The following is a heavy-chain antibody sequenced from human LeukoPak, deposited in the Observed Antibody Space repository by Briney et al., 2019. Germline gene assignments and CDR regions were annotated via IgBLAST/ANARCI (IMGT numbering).Heavy chain of an antibody. CDR3: AKDAHKYYYDTRGYYYYFDY. Sequence: GGSLRLSCAASGFTFSSYAMSWVRQAPGKGLEWVSAISGSGGSTYDADSVKGRFTISRDNAKNTLYLQMNSLRAEDTAVYYCAKDAHKYYYDTRGYYYYFDYWGQGTLVTVSS. CDR1: GFTFSSYA. CDR2: ISGSGGST. D-gene: IGHD3-22*01. J-gene: IGHJ4*02. V-gene: IGHV3-23*01.